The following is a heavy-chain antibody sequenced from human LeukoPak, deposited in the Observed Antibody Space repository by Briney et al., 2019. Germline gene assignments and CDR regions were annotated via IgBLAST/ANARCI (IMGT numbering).Heavy chain of an antibody. V-gene: IGHV3-7*03. Sequence: GGSLRLSCAASGFTFNRYWMSWVRQAPGKELQWVANIKQDGSAKYYVDSVKGRFTISRDNAKNSLYLQMSSLRAEDTALYYCARTWAHYYYFDLWGRGTLVTVSS. D-gene: IGHD7-27*01. CDR1: GFTFNRYW. CDR3: ARTWAHYYYFDL. CDR2: IKQDGSAK. J-gene: IGHJ2*01.